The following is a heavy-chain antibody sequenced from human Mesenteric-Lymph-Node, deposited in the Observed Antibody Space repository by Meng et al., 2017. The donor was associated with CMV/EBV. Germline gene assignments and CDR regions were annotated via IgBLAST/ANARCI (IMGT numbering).Heavy chain of an antibody. CDR2: IYYIGST. J-gene: IGHJ4*02. CDR3: ARATDYDFWSGPFDY. V-gene: IGHV4-59*12. CDR1: GGSISSYY. Sequence: SETLSLTCTVSGGSISSYYWSWIRQPPGKGLGWIGYIYYIGSTNYNPSLKSPVTISVDTSKNQFSLKLSSVTAADTAVYYCARATDYDFWSGPFDYWGQGTLVTVSS. D-gene: IGHD3-3*01.